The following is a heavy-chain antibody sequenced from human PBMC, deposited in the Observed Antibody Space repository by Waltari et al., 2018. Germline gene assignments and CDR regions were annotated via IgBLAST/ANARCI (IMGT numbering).Heavy chain of an antibody. CDR1: GFSFGTYG. V-gene: IGHV3-30*03. CDR3: ATAPQFIRHFDY. J-gene: IGHJ4*02. CDR2: ISHDGDAK. Sequence: QVQLVESGGGVVQPGRSLRLSCEVSGFSFGTYGFHWVRQDPGKGLEWVAVISHDGDAKSYADSVKGRFTISRDKSNNRVSLQMDSLRAEDTAVYYCATAPQFIRHFDYWGQGTLVTVSS.